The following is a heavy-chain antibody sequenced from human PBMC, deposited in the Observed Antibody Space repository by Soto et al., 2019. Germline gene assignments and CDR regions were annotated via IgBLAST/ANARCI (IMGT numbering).Heavy chain of an antibody. CDR1: GLTFSSYA. V-gene: IGHV3-23*01. CDR3: AKDLLRLPYYFDY. CDR2: ISGSGGST. J-gene: IGHJ4*02. Sequence: PGGSLRLSCAASGLTFSSYAMSWVRQAPGKGLEWVSAISGSGGSTYYADSVKGRFTISRDNSKNTLYLQMNSLRAEDTAVYYCAKDLLRLPYYFDYWGQGTLVTVSS. D-gene: IGHD2-21*01.